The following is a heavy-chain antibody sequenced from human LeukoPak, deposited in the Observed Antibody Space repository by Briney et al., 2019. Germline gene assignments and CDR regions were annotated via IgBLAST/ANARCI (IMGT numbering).Heavy chain of an antibody. CDR2: INPNSGGT. V-gene: IGHV1-2*02. D-gene: IGHD3-16*01. J-gene: IGHJ5*02. Sequence: ASVKVSCKASGYTFTGYYMHWVRQAPGQGLEWMGWINPNSGGTNYAQKFQGRVTMTRDTSISTAYMELSRLRSDDTAVYYCARDRTRMGQAPGNWFDPWGQGTLVTVSS. CDR1: GYTFTGYY. CDR3: ARDRTRMGQAPGNWFDP.